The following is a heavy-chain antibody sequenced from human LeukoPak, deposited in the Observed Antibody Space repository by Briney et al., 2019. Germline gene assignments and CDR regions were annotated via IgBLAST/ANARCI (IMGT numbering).Heavy chain of an antibody. J-gene: IGHJ4*02. CDR2: IRPNGDHT. V-gene: IGHV3-23*01. CDR3: ARDWRDDTGYPDF. Sequence: GGSLRLSCAASGFTFASYAMSWVRQAPGMGLEWVSSIRPNGDHTYYADSVKGRFTLSRDNPKNTLYLQMNSLRAEDTAVYYCARDWRDDTGYPDFWGQGTLVTVSS. D-gene: IGHD3-9*01. CDR1: GFTFASYA.